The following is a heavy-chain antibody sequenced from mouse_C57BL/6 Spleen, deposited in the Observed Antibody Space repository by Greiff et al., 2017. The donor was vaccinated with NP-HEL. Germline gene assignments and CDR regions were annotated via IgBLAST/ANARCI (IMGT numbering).Heavy chain of an antibody. J-gene: IGHJ2*01. V-gene: IGHV1-26*01. CDR3: AREVYDGYDY. CDR2: INPNNGGT. CDR1: GYTFTDYY. D-gene: IGHD2-3*01. Sequence: VQLQQSGPELVKPGASVKISCKASGYTFTDYYMNWVKQSHGKSLEWIGDINPNNGGTSYNQKFKGKATLTVDKSSSTAYMELRSLTSEDSAVYYCAREVYDGYDYWGQGTTLTVSS.